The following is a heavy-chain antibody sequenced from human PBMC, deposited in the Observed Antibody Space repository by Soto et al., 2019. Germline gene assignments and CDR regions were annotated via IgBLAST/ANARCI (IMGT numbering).Heavy chain of an antibody. Sequence: EVQLLESGGGLVQPGGSLRLSCAASGFTFSSYAMSWVRQAPGKGLEWVSAISGSGGSTYYADSVKGRFTISRDNSKNTLYLQMNSLRAEDTAVYYCAKDHVRGDSSSWYVLSAEYFQHWAQGTLVTVSS. CDR1: GFTFSSYA. CDR2: ISGSGGST. J-gene: IGHJ1*01. CDR3: AKDHVRGDSSSWYVLSAEYFQH. D-gene: IGHD6-13*01. V-gene: IGHV3-23*01.